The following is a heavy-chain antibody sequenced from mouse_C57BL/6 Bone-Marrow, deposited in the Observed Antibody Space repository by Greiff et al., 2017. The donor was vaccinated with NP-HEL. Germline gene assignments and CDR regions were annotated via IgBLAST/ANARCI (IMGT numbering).Heavy chain of an antibody. CDR3: ARSYGNLWFAY. V-gene: IGHV1-59*01. CDR2: IDPSDSYT. CDR1: GYTFTSYW. D-gene: IGHD2-1*01. J-gene: IGHJ3*01. Sequence: QVQLQQPGAELVRPGTSVKLSCKASGYTFTSYWMHWVKQRPGQGLEWIGVIDPSDSYTNYNQKFKGKATLPVDTSSSTAYRQLSSLTSEDSAVYYCARSYGNLWFAYWGQGTLVTVSA.